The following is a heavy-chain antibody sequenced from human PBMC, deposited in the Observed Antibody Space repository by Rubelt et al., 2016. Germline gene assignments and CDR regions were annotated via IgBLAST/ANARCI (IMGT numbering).Heavy chain of an antibody. J-gene: IGHJ5*02. V-gene: IGHV3-15*01. CDR2: IKSKTDGGTT. CDR3: TTDRYYYDSSGFPWFDP. CDR1: GFTFSDYY. D-gene: IGHD3-22*01. Sequence: VQLVESGGGLVKPGGSLRLSCAASGFTFSDYYMSWIRQAPGKGLEWVGRIKSKTDGGTTDYAAPVKGRFTISRDDSKNTLYLQMNSLKTEDTAVYYCTTDRYYYDSSGFPWFDPWGQGTLVTVSS.